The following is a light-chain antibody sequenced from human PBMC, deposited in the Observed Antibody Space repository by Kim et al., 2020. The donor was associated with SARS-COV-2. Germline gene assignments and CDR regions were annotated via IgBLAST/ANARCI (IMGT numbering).Light chain of an antibody. J-gene: IGKJ5*01. CDR3: QQRSNWPTT. CDR2: GAS. Sequence: SRGAAATLCWGGRQGVGSYLAWYQQKRGQAPRLLIYGASNRATGIPDRFSGSGSGTDFTLTISSLEPEDFAVYYCQQRSNWPTTFGQGTRVEIK. CDR1: QGVGSY. V-gene: IGKV3-11*01.